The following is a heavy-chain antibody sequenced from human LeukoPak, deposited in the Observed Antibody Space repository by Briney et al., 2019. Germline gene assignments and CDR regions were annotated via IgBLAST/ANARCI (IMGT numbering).Heavy chain of an antibody. Sequence: SETLSLTCTVSAGSISSYYWSWIRQPAGKGLEWIGRIYTTGSTKYNPSLKSRVTMSVDTSKNQFSLKLSSVTAADTAVYYCARDRHVDTPMVEAFDIWGQGTMVTVSS. V-gene: IGHV4-4*07. CDR1: AGSISSYY. CDR2: IYTTGST. J-gene: IGHJ3*02. D-gene: IGHD5-18*01. CDR3: ARDRHVDTPMVEAFDI.